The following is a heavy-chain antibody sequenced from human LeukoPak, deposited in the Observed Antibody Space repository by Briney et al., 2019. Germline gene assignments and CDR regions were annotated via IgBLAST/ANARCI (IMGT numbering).Heavy chain of an antibody. Sequence: SETLSLTCTVSGGSISSYYWSWIRQPPGKGLEWIGYIYYSGSTNYSPSLKSRVTISVDTSKNQSSLKLSSVTAADTAVYYCARGAGPYYYDSKGYFDYWGQGTLVTVSS. D-gene: IGHD3-22*01. CDR3: ARGAGPYYYDSKGYFDY. CDR2: IYYSGST. J-gene: IGHJ4*02. V-gene: IGHV4-59*01. CDR1: GGSISSYY.